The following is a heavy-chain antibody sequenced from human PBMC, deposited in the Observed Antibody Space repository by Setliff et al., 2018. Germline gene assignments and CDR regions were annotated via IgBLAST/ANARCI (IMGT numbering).Heavy chain of an antibody. J-gene: IGHJ6*03. CDR2: IYTSGST. V-gene: IGHV4-4*08. Sequence: SETLSLTCTVSGGSISNYYWSWFRQPPGKELEWLGYIYTSGSTDYNPSLKSRVTISVDTSKNQLSLKLASVTEADTAVYYCARGPPGYYYYMNIWGQGTTVTVSS. CDR1: GGSISNYY. CDR3: ARGPPGYYYYMNI.